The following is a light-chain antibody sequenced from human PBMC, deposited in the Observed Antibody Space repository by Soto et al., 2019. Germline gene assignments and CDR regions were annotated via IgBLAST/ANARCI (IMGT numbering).Light chain of an antibody. V-gene: IGKV1-5*01. CDR3: QQYKDDAWT. CDR1: QRIDRY. J-gene: IGKJ1*01. CDR2: DAS. Sequence: DIQLTQSPSTLSASVGDRVTITCRASQRIDRYLAWYQQKPGKAPKLLVYDASTLEGGVPSRFSGSGSATEFILTISSLQPDDFATYYCQQYKDDAWTLGQGTRVEI.